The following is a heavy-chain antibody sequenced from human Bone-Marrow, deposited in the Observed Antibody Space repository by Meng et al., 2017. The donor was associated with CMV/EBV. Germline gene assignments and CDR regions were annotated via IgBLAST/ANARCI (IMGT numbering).Heavy chain of an antibody. D-gene: IGHD3-3*01. J-gene: IGHJ4*02. CDR3: ARVRFLGCLWRPCDFDY. V-gene: IGHV4-4*07. CDR2: IYISGST. CDR1: GGSISSYY. Sequence: SETRSLTCTVFGGSISSYYWSWIRKPAGKGLEWIGRIYISGSTNCNPSLKSRVTMSVDTSMKQFSLKLSSVSVADTAAYYYARVRFLGCLWRPCDFDYWGQGKLVNVYS.